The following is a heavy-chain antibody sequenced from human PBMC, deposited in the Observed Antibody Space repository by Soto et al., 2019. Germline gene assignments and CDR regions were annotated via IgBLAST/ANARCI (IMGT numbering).Heavy chain of an antibody. CDR1: GFTFSNAW. V-gene: IGHV3-15*07. J-gene: IGHJ4*02. D-gene: IGHD6-19*01. CDR3: TTDEPVAGRWPG. CDR2: IKSKTDGGTT. Sequence: GVSLRLYCAAAGFTFSNAWMNWVRQAPGKGLEWVGRIKSKTDGGTTDYAAPVKGRFTISRDDSKNTLYLQMNSLKTEDTAVYYCTTDEPVAGRWPGWGQGTLVTVSS.